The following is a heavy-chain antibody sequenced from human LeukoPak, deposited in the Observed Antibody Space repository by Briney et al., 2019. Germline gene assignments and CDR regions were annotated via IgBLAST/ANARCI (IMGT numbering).Heavy chain of an antibody. V-gene: IGHV3-74*03. CDR2: IHPDGRIT. CDR3: APQQAYSPYNWFDP. D-gene: IGHD5-12*01. J-gene: IGHJ5*02. CDR1: GFTISNYW. Sequence: GGSLRLSCVGSGFTISNYWMHWVRQAPGTGLMWVSRIHPDGRITTYADSVKGRFTISRDNAKNTLYLQMNSLRAEDTAVYYCAPQQAYSPYNWFDPWGQGTLVTVSS.